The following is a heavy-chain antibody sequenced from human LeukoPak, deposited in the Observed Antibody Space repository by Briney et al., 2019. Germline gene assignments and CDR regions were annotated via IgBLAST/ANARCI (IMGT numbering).Heavy chain of an antibody. Sequence: GGSLRLSCAASGFTFSDYYMSWIRQAPGKGLEWVSYISSSGSTIYYADSVKGRFTISRDNAKNSLYLQMNSLRAEDTAVYYCARAGVLIAAAKPPRYYYYYMDVWGKGTTVTVSS. CDR1: GFTFSDYY. CDR3: ARAGVLIAAAKPPRYYYYYMDV. CDR2: ISSSGSTI. V-gene: IGHV3-11*04. D-gene: IGHD6-13*01. J-gene: IGHJ6*03.